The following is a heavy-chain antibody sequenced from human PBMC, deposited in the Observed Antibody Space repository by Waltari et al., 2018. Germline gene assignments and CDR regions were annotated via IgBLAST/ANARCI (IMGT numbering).Heavy chain of an antibody. CDR3: ASARYSGTYYNDY. D-gene: IGHD1-26*01. CDR1: GFTLRRFW. V-gene: IGHV3-74*01. CDR2: INSDGSST. Sequence: EVQLVESGGGLVQPGGSLRLSCAASGFTLRRFWMHWVRQAPGKGLVWVSRINSDGSSTSYADSVKGRFTISRDNAKNTLYLQMNSLRAEETAVYYCASARYSGTYYNDYWGQGMLVTVSP. J-gene: IGHJ4*02.